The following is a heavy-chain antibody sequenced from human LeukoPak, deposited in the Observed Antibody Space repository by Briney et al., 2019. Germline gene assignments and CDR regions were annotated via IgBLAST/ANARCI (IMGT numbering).Heavy chain of an antibody. CDR2: ISGDGGST. D-gene: IGHD3-16*01. CDR3: AKAGGRMEPRVWFDY. CDR1: GFTFADYA. V-gene: IGHV3-43*02. Sequence: GGSLRLSCAASGFTFADYAMHWVRPAPGKGLEWVSLISGDGGSTYYADSVKGRFTISRDNSKDSLYLQMNSLRAEDTALYYCAKAGGRMEPRVWFDYWGQGTLVTVSS. J-gene: IGHJ4*02.